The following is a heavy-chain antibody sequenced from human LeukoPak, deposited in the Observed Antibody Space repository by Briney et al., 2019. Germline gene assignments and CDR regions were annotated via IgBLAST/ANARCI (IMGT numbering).Heavy chain of an antibody. CDR3: ARAGEWIQLWPGFDY. CDR1: GYTFTSYG. J-gene: IGHJ4*02. D-gene: IGHD5-18*01. CDR2: ISAYNGNT. Sequence: ASVKVSCKASGYTFTSYGISWVRQAPGQGLEWMGWISAYNGNTNYAQKLQGRVTMTTDTSTSTAYMELRSLRSDDTAVYYCARAGEWIQLWPGFDYWGQGTLVTVSS. V-gene: IGHV1-18*01.